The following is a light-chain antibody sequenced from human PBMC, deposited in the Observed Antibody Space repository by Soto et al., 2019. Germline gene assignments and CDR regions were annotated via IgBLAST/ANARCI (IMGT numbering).Light chain of an antibody. CDR2: GSS. Sequence: QSLLTQPPSVSGAPGQRVTISCTGSSSNIGAGHVVHWYQQFPGRAPNLLIYGSSNRPSGVPDRFSGSKSGTSASLAITGLQAEDEADYYCQSYDNSLSASVFGGGTKVTVL. CDR1: SSNIGAGHV. J-gene: IGLJ2*01. CDR3: QSYDNSLSASV. V-gene: IGLV1-40*01.